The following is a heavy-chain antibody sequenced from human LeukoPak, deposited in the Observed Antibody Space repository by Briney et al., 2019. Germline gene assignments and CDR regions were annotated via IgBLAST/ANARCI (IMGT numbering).Heavy chain of an antibody. Sequence: ASVEVSCKASGYTFTSYGISWVRQAPGQGLEWMGWISAYNGNTNYAQKLQGRVAMTTDTSTSTAYMELRSLRSDDTAVYYCARVWFGESPLDYWGQGTLVTVSS. V-gene: IGHV1-18*01. J-gene: IGHJ4*02. CDR1: GYTFTSYG. CDR2: ISAYNGNT. CDR3: ARVWFGESPLDY. D-gene: IGHD3-10*01.